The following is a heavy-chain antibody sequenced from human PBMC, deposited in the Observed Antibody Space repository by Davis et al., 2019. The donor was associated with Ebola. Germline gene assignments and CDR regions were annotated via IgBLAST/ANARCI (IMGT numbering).Heavy chain of an antibody. D-gene: IGHD1-1*01. Sequence: KVSCKGSGYSFTSYWISWVRQMPGTGLEWMGRIDPSDSYTNYSPSFQGHVTISADKSISTAYLQWSSLKASDTAMYYCARSIQLWTPPPFDSWGQGTLVTVSS. CDR3: ARSIQLWTPPPFDS. J-gene: IGHJ4*02. CDR2: IDPSDSYT. CDR1: GYSFTSYW. V-gene: IGHV5-10-1*01.